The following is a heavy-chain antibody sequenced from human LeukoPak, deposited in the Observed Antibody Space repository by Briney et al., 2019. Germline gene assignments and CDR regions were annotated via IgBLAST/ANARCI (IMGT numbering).Heavy chain of an antibody. CDR1: GYTFTGYY. CDR2: INPNSGGT. V-gene: IGHV1-2*02. J-gene: IGHJ6*02. CDR3: ARDGYARPHMDV. D-gene: IGHD3-16*01. Sequence: VASVKVSCKASGYTFTGYYMHWVRQAPGQGLEWMGWINPNSGGTNYAQKFQGRVTMTRDTSISTAYMELSRLRSGGTAVYYCARDGYARPHMDVWGQGTTVTVSS.